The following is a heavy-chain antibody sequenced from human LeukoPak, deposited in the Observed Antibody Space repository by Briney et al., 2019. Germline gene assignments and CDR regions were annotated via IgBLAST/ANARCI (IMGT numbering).Heavy chain of an antibody. V-gene: IGHV3-48*01. CDR3: ARAKPKNMVRGLIMRRESRYYFDY. Sequence: PGGSLRLSCAASGFTFSSYSMNWIRQAPGKGLEWVSYMDSSGSSVHYADSVKGRFTISRDNSKSTLYIQMNSLRAEDTAVYYCARAKPKNMVRGLIMRRESRYYFDYWGQGTLVTVSS. CDR2: MDSSGSSV. J-gene: IGHJ4*02. CDR1: GFTFSSYS. D-gene: IGHD3-10*01.